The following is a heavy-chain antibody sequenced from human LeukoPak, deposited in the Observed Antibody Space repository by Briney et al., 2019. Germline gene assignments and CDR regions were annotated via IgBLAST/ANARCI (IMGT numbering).Heavy chain of an antibody. CDR2: INPNSGGT. V-gene: IGHV1-2*02. CDR1: GYTFTGYY. CDR3: ARSYIVLMVYGWFDP. D-gene: IGHD2-8*01. J-gene: IGHJ5*02. Sequence: ASVKVSCKASGYTFTGYYMHWVRQAPGQGLEWMGWINPNSGGTNYAQKFQGRVTMTRDTSISTAYMELSRLRSGDTAVYYCARSYIVLMVYGWFDPWGQGTLVTVSS.